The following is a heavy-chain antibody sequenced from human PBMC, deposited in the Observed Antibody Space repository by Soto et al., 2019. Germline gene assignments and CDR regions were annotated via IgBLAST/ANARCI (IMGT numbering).Heavy chain of an antibody. J-gene: IGHJ6*02. Sequence: GGSLRLSCTASGFTFGDYAMSWFRQAPGKGLEWVGFIRSKAYGGTTEYAASVKGRFTISRDDSKSIAYLQMNSLKTEDTAVYYCTRDSSVRGVTEPYYYYYGMDVWGQGTTVTVSS. CDR1: GFTFGDYA. V-gene: IGHV3-49*03. CDR2: IRSKAYGGTT. D-gene: IGHD3-10*01. CDR3: TRDSSVRGVTEPYYYYYGMDV.